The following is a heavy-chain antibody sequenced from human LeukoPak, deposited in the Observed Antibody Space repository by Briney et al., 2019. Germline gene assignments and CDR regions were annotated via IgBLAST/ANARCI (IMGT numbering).Heavy chain of an antibody. Sequence: GRSLRLSCAASGFTFSSYAMHWVRQAPAKGLEWVAVISYDGSNKYYADSVKGRFTISRDNSKNTLYLQMNSLRAEDTAVYYCARGYNWNGADAFDIWGQGTMVTVSS. J-gene: IGHJ3*02. CDR2: ISYDGSNK. D-gene: IGHD1-20*01. CDR3: ARGYNWNGADAFDI. V-gene: IGHV3-30*04. CDR1: GFTFSSYA.